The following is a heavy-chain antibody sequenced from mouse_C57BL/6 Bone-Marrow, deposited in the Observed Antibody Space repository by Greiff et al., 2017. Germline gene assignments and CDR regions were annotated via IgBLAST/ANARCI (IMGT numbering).Heavy chain of an antibody. CDR3: ARALRSWFAY. CDR1: GFNIKDYY. J-gene: IGHJ3*01. V-gene: IGHV14-2*01. Sequence: EVQLQQSGAELVKPGASVKLSCTASGFNIKDYYMHWVKQRPEQGLEWIGRIDPEDGETKYAPKFQSKATITADTSSNTAYLQLSSLTSEDTAVYYCARALRSWFAYWGQGTLVTVSA. CDR2: IDPEDGET. D-gene: IGHD1-1*01.